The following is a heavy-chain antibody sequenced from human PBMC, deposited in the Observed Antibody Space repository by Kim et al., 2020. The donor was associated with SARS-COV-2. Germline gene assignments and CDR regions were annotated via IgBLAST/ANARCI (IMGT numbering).Heavy chain of an antibody. J-gene: IGHJ4*02. V-gene: IGHV1-18*01. CDR1: GYTFTSYG. D-gene: IGHD6-19*01. Sequence: ASVKVSCKASGYTFTSYGISWVRQAPGQGLEWMGWISTYSVNSYYGQTFQGRLTMTRDTSTSTTYLDLRSLRSDDTAVYYCARDMGGWTGLDNWGQGTLVTVSS. CDR2: ISTYSVNS. CDR3: ARDMGGWTGLDN.